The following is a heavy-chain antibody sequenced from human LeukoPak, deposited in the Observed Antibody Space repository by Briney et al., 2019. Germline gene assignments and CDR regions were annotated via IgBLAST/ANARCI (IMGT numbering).Heavy chain of an antibody. J-gene: IGHJ3*02. CDR2: MNPNSGNT. CDR3: ARPLTMFRGVIIKVEDAFDI. CDR1: GYTFTSYD. V-gene: IGHV1-8*03. Sequence: ASVQVSCKASGYTFTSYDINWVRQATGQGVEGMGWMNPNSGNTGYAQKFQGSVTITRNTSISTAYMELSSLRSEDTAVYYCARPLTMFRGVIIKVEDAFDIWGQGTMVTVSS. D-gene: IGHD3-10*01.